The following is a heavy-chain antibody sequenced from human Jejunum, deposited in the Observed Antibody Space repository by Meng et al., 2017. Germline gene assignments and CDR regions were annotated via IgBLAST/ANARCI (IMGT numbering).Heavy chain of an antibody. CDR2: IHQSRTT. V-gene: IGHV4-38-2*02. CDR1: GYSISSGYY. Sequence: GPLRLSCAVSGYSISSGYYWGWNRQPPGKGLEWIGNIHQSRTTYPTPSLNSRVTISVDRSRNESSLKVMSVTAADTAVYLCARENGARFDYWGQGTLVTVSS. CDR3: ARENGARFDY. J-gene: IGHJ4*02. D-gene: IGHD1-1*01.